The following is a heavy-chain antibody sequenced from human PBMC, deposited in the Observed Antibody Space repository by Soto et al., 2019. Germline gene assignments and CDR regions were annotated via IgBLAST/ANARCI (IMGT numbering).Heavy chain of an antibody. CDR1: GFTFSSNG. J-gene: IGHJ6*03. CDR3: ARDRTANHYMDV. CDR2: IWSSGTNK. D-gene: IGHD2-21*02. V-gene: IGHV3-33*01. Sequence: GGSLRLSCAVSGFTFSSNGMHWVRQAPGKGLEWVALIWSSGTNKYYAESVKGRFTISRDNSKNTLYLEMNSLRAEDTAVYYCARDRTANHYMDVWGKGTTVTVSS.